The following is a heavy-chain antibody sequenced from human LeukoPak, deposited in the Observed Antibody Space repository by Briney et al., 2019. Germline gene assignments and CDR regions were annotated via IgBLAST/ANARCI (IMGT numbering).Heavy chain of an antibody. CDR2: IYYSGST. J-gene: IGHJ4*02. CDR1: GGSISSYY. CDR3: ARTRDSSGFSYPDY. Sequence: SETLSLTCTVSGGSISSYYWSWIRQPPGKGLEWIGYIYYSGSTNYNPSLKSRVTMSVDTSKNQFSLKLSSVTAADTAVYYCARTRDSSGFSYPDYWGQGTLVTVSS. D-gene: IGHD3-22*01. V-gene: IGHV4-59*01.